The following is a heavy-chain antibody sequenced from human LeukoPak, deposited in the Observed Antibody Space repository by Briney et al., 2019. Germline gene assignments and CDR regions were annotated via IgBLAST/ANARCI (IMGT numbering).Heavy chain of an antibody. V-gene: IGHV4-59*12. J-gene: IGHJ4*02. CDR1: GGSISSYY. Sequence: SETLSLTCTVSGGSISSYYWSWIRQPPGKGLEWVGYIYYTGSTNYNPSLKSRVTISVDASKNHFSLKLSSVTAADTAIYYCARRPSSIAVAAPRNFDYWGQGTLVTVSS. CDR3: ARRPSSIAVAAPRNFDY. CDR2: IYYTGST. D-gene: IGHD6-19*01.